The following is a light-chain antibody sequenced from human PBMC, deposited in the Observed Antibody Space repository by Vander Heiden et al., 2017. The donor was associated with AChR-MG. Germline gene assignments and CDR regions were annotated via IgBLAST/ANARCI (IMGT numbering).Light chain of an antibody. CDR1: QSINNY. CDR3: QQSYSTPPT. V-gene: IGKV1-39*01. CDR2: GAS. Sequence: DIQMTQSPSSLAASVGDRVTITCRSSQSINNYLDWYHQKPGKAPELLIYGASSLQRGVPSRFSGSGTGTEFTLTISSLQLEDFGTCHCQQSYSTPPTFGGGTKVEIK. J-gene: IGKJ4*01.